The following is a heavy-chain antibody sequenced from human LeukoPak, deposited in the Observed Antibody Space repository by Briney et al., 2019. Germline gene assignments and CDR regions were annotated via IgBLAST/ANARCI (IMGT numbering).Heavy chain of an antibody. V-gene: IGHV1-18*01. CDR2: ISAYNGNT. CDR1: GYTFTSYD. Sequence: ASVKVSCKASGYTFTSYDINWVRQATGQGLEWMGWISAYNGNTNYAQKLQGRVTMTTDTSTSTAYMELRSLRSDDTAVYYCARGVISYYYGSGSYNNWFDPWGQGTLVTVSS. J-gene: IGHJ5*02. D-gene: IGHD3-10*01. CDR3: ARGVISYYYGSGSYNNWFDP.